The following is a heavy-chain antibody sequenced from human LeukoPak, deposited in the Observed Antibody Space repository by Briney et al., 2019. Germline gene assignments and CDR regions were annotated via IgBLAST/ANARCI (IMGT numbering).Heavy chain of an antibody. J-gene: IGHJ4*02. V-gene: IGHV3-11*06. CDR2: ISSSGDYT. CDR1: GFTFSDYY. Sequence: GGSLRLSCAASGFTFSDYYMSWIRQAPGKGLEWVSYISSSGDYTNYADSVKGRFTISRDNAKNTLYLQMNSLRAEDTAVYYCASGYSGYGVGYWGQGTLVTVSS. CDR3: ASGYSGYGVGY. D-gene: IGHD5-12*01.